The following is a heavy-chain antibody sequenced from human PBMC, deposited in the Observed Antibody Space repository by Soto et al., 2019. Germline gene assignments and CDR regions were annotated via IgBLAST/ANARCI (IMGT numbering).Heavy chain of an antibody. Sequence: EVQLLESGGGLVQPGGSLRLSCAASGFPFSSYAMNWVRQAPGKGLEWVSAISGSGGSTYYADSVKGRFTISRDNSKNTLYLQMNTLRAEDTAVYYCAYSSTPFDYWGQGTLVTVSS. J-gene: IGHJ4*02. CDR3: AYSSTPFDY. V-gene: IGHV3-23*01. D-gene: IGHD6-13*01. CDR1: GFPFSSYA. CDR2: ISGSGGST.